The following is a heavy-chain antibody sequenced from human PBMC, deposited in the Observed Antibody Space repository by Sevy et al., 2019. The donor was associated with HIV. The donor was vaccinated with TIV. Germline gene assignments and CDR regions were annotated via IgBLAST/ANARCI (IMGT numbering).Heavy chain of an antibody. Sequence: SETLSLTCTVSGGPISSYYWSWIRQPPGKKLEWIGYIHYSGSTKYNPSLNSRVTMSVDTSKNQFSLKLTSVTAADTAVYYCAREIGERFLLPYYYYGMDVWGQGTTVTVSS. CDR1: GGPISSYY. V-gene: IGHV4-59*01. CDR3: AREIGERFLLPYYYYGMDV. J-gene: IGHJ6*02. CDR2: IHYSGST. D-gene: IGHD3-3*01.